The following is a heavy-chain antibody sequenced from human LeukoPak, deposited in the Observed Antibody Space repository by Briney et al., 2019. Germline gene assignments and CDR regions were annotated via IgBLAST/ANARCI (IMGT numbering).Heavy chain of an antibody. Sequence: GGSLRLSCAASGFTFSSYSMNWVRQAPGKGLEWVSCITGSGNTIYYADSVKGRFTISRDNAKNSLYLQMNSLRAEDTAVYYCAREGDSWSGYFGPYYVDVWGKGTTVTVSS. CDR1: GFTFSSYS. CDR3: AREGDSWSGYFGPYYVDV. CDR2: ITGSGNTI. V-gene: IGHV3-48*01. J-gene: IGHJ6*03. D-gene: IGHD3-3*01.